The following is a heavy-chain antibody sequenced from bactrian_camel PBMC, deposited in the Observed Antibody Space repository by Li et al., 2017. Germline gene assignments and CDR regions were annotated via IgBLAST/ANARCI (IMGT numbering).Heavy chain of an antibody. V-gene: IGHV3S57*01. D-gene: IGHD4*01. Sequence: HVQLVESGGGSVQAGGSLRLSCGSSSGHTGRMYCMAWFRLAPGKEREGVAAIDSDVSTSYADSVKGRFTISQDNAKNTLYLQMNSLKPEDTAMYYCAAFKATMGRCADFGYWGQGTQVTVS. J-gene: IGHJ6*01. CDR3: AAFKATMGRCADFGY. CDR1: GHTGRMYC. CDR2: IDSDVST.